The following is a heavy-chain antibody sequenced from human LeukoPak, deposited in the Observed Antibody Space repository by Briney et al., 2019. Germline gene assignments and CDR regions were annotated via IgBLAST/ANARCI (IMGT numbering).Heavy chain of an antibody. CDR2: ISGVGGST. V-gene: IGHV3-43*02. J-gene: IGHJ4*02. CDR1: GFTFDDYA. Sequence: GGSLRLSCAASGFTFDDYAMHWVRQAPGKGLEWVSLISGVGGSTYYADSVKGRFTISRDNSKNSLYLQMNSLRTEDTALYYCAKDRDYYDSYGVALDFDYWGQGTLVTVSS. CDR3: AKDRDYYDSYGVALDFDY. D-gene: IGHD3-22*01.